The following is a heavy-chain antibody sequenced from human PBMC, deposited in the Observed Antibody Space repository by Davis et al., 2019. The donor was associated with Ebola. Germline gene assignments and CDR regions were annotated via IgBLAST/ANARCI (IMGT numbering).Heavy chain of an antibody. CDR1: GGTFSSYA. CDR2: IIPILGTA. J-gene: IGHJ6*02. V-gene: IGHV1-69*11. CDR3: ATLDILTAYVSYAMDV. Sequence: AASVKVSCKASGGTFSSYAISWVRQAPGQGLEWMGRIIPILGTANYAQKFQGRVTITADESTSTAYMELSSLRSEDTAVYYCATLDILTAYVSYAMDVWGQGTTVTVS. D-gene: IGHD3-9*01.